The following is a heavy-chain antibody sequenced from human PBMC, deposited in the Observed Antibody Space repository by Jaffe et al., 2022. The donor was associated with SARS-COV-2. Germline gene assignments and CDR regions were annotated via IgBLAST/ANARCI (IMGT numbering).Heavy chain of an antibody. Sequence: QVQLVESGGGVVQPGRSLRLSCAASGFTFSSYGMHWVRQAPGKGLEWVAVIWYDGSNKYYADSVKGRFTISRDNSKNTLYLQMNSLRAEDTAVYYCARDDGVDGDYYDSSGYLNYWGQGTLVTVSS. J-gene: IGHJ4*02. V-gene: IGHV3-33*01. CDR2: IWYDGSNK. CDR3: ARDDGVDGDYYDSSGYLNY. CDR1: GFTFSSYG. D-gene: IGHD3-22*01.